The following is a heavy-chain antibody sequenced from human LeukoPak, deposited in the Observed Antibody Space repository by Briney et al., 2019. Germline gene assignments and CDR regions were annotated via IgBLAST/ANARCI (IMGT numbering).Heavy chain of an antibody. CDR1: GFTSNSYA. D-gene: IGHD2-8*01. CDR2: ISGSGDST. CDR3: AKAGGLMVYARELIDQ. Sequence: GGSLRLSCAASGFTSNSYAMSWVRQAPGKGLEWVSAISGSGDSTYFAASVKGRFIISRDNSKNTLYLQMNSLRAEDTAVYYCAKAGGLMVYARELIDQWGQGTLVTVSS. V-gene: IGHV3-23*01. J-gene: IGHJ4*02.